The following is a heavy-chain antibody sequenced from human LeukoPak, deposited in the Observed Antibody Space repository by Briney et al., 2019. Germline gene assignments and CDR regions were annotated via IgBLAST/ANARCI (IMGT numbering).Heavy chain of an antibody. CDR2: IIPIFGTA. Sequence: GASVKVSCKASGYTFTSYGISWVRQAPGQGLEWMGGIIPIFGTANYAQKFQGRVTITTDESTSTAYMELSSLRSEDTAVYYCARGIGPGIVVVPGDAFDIWGQGTMVTVSS. J-gene: IGHJ3*02. CDR3: ARGIGPGIVVVPGDAFDI. D-gene: IGHD2-2*01. V-gene: IGHV1-69*05. CDR1: GYTFTSYG.